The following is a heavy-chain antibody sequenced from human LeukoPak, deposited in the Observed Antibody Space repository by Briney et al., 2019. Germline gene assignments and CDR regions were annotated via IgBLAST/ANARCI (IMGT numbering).Heavy chain of an antibody. CDR2: ISAYNGNT. D-gene: IGHD3-3*01. Sequence: ASVKVSCKASGYTFTSYGISWVRQAPGQGLEWMGWISAYNGNTNYAQKLQGRVTMTTDTSTSTAYMELRSLRSDDTAVYYCARDRYYEPNYYYYYGMDVWGQGTTVTVSS. J-gene: IGHJ6*02. CDR1: GYTFTSYG. CDR3: ARDRYYEPNYYYYYGMDV. V-gene: IGHV1-18*01.